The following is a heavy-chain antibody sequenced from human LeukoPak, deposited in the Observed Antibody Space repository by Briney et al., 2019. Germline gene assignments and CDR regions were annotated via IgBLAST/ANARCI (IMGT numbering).Heavy chain of an antibody. V-gene: IGHV3-33*01. CDR2: IWYDGSNK. CDR3: AGDHVAGTGSDYYYGMDV. Sequence: GRSLRPSCAASGFTFSSYGMHWVRQAPGKGLEWVAVIWYDGSNKYYADSVKGRFTISRDNSKNTLYLQMNSLRAEDTAVYYCAGDHVAGTGSDYYYGMDVWGQGTTVTVSS. D-gene: IGHD6-19*01. J-gene: IGHJ6*02. CDR1: GFTFSSYG.